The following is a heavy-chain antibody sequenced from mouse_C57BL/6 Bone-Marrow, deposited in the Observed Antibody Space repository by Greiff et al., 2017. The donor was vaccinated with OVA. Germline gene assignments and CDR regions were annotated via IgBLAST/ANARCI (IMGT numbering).Heavy chain of an antibody. V-gene: IGHV4-1*01. D-gene: IGHD1-1*01. CDR1: GIDFSRYW. Sequence: EADGIDFSRYWMSWVRRAPGKGLEWIGEINPDSSTINYAPSLKDKFIISRDNAKNTLYLQMSKVRSEDTALYYCASTTPGFHWYFDVWGTGTTVTVSS. CDR2: INPDSSTI. J-gene: IGHJ1*03. CDR3: ASTTPGFHWYFDV.